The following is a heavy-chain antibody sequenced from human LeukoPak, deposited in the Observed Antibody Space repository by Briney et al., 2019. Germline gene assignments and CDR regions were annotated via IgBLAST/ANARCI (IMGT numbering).Heavy chain of an antibody. CDR3: ARGVFGVVTTYYFDY. CDR2: INDSGST. J-gene: IGHJ4*02. D-gene: IGHD3-3*01. V-gene: IGHV4-34*01. CDR1: GGSFSGYY. Sequence: RTSETLSLTCAVYGGSFSGYYWSWIRQPPGKGLEGIGEINDSGSTNYNPSLKSRVTISVDTSKNQFSLKLSSVTAADTAVYYCARGVFGVVTTYYFDYWGQGTLVTVSS.